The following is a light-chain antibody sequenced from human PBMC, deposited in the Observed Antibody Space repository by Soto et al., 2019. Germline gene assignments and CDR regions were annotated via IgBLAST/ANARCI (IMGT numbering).Light chain of an antibody. J-gene: IGKJ2*02. CDR2: GAS. CDR3: QQYNNWPPCT. Sequence: EVVMTQSPATLSASPGERVILSCRASQNIGSNLAWYQQRPGQAPRLLMYGASTRATETPARFSGSGSATDFTLTISSLQSEDFAVYYCQQYNNWPPCTFGQGTKVDIK. CDR1: QNIGSN. V-gene: IGKV3-15*01.